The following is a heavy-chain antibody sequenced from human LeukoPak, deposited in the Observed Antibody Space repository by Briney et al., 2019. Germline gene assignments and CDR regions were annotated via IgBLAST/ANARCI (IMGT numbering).Heavy chain of an antibody. Sequence: PSETLSLTCAVSGGSISSGDYYWSWIRQPPGKGLEWIGSIYYSGSTYYNPSLKSRVTISVDTSKNQFSLKLSSVTAADTAVYYCARDLTYYYDSSDYGMDVWGQGTTVTVSS. CDR2: IYYSGST. CDR3: ARDLTYYYDSSDYGMDV. D-gene: IGHD3-22*01. CDR1: GGSISSGDYY. V-gene: IGHV4-39*02. J-gene: IGHJ6*02.